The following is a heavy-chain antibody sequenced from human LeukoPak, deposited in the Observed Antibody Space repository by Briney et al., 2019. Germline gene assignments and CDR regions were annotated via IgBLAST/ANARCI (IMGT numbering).Heavy chain of an antibody. CDR2: IYYSGST. D-gene: IGHD3-10*01. CDR1: GGSISSYY. J-gene: IGHJ5*02. Sequence: SETLSLTCSVSGGSISSYYWSWIRQPPGKGLEWIGYIYYSGSTNYNPSLKSRVTISVDTSKNQFSLKLSSVTAADTAVYYCARLGYYGSGSYYTPWGQGTLVTVSS. CDR3: ARLGYYGSGSYYTP. V-gene: IGHV4-59*12.